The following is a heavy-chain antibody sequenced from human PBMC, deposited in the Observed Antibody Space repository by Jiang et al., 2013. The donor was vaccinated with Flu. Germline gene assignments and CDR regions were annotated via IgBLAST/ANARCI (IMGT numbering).Heavy chain of an antibody. J-gene: IGHJ4*02. D-gene: IGHD6-19*01. CDR1: GFQFDDYA. V-gene: IGHV3-43*02. CDR3: GKGFGNGWWGIGS. CDR2: VSPNGGSK. Sequence: VQLLESGGGVVQPGGSLRLSCAASGFQFDDYAMDWVRQAPGKGLEWVSLVSPNGGSKYYADSVKGRFTVSKDMRQNSVFLQMNALTTEDTALYFCGKGFGNGWWGIGSWGQGT.